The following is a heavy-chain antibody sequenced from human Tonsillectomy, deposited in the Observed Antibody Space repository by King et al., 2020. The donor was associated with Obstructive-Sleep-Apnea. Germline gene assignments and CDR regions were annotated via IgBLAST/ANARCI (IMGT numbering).Heavy chain of an antibody. J-gene: IGHJ5*02. D-gene: IGHD3-22*01. CDR1: GFTLGNAW. Sequence: VQLVESGGGLVRPGGSLRLSCAASGFTLGNAWRSWFGQPPGRGLGWVGLIKRKPVVGQQVYAAPVKGRLTISRDVSKNTLYLQMNSLKTEDTAVYYCTRDYYDSSGYYYPAWGQGTLVTVSS. CDR3: TRDYYDSSGYYYPA. CDR2: IKRKPVVGQQ. V-gene: IGHV3-15*01.